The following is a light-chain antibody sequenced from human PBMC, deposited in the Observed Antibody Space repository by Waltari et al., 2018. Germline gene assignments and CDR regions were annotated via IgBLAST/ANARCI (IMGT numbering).Light chain of an antibody. CDR2: GAS. J-gene: IGKJ4*01. V-gene: IGKV3D-11*01. Sequence: EIVLTQSPANLSLSPGERATLSCRASQDIDDLLTWFQQRPGQVPSLLIYGASTRAADIPARFSGSGSGKDFILTISSLEPEDFAVYYCQQRINWPLTFGGGTTVDIK. CDR3: QQRINWPLT. CDR1: QDIDDL.